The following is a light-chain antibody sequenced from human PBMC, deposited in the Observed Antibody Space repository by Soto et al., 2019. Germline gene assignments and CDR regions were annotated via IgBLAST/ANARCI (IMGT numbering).Light chain of an antibody. Sequence: DIQMTQSPSSLSSSVGDRVTSTCQASPDLSNYLNWYQQTPGKAHKLLIYDASNVETGVPSRFSGSGSGTDFTFTISSLQTADIAPYYFQKYDNLLLNFGGGTKVEIQ. V-gene: IGKV1-33*01. CDR2: DAS. CDR3: QKYDNLLLN. CDR1: PDLSNY. J-gene: IGKJ4*01.